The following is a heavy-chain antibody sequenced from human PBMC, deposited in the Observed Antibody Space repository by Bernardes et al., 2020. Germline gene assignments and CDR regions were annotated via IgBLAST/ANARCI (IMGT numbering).Heavy chain of an antibody. Sequence: SEPLSLTCTVSGGSISSYYWNWIRQRPGKGLEWIGYIYYSGSTNYNPSLKSRLTISVDTSKNQFSLKLDSVTAAATTVYYCAKGYCGDGMDVWGQGTTVTVSS. V-gene: IGHV4-59*01. CDR2: IYYSGST. D-gene: IGHD2-15*01. J-gene: IGHJ6*02. CDR1: GGSISSYY. CDR3: AKGYCGDGMDV.